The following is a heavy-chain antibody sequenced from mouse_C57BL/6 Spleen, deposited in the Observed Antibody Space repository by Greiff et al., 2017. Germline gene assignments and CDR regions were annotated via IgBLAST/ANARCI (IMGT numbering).Heavy chain of an antibody. V-gene: IGHV1-42*01. CDR3: ARWGDGTWVAY. CDR1: GYSFTGYY. CDR2: INPSTGGT. Sequence: EVKLMESGPELVKPGASVKISCKASGYSFTGYYMNWVKQSPEKSLEWIGEINPSTGGTTYNQKFKAKATLTVDKSSSTAYMQLKSLTSEDSAVYYCARWGDGTWVAYWGQGTLVTVSA. D-gene: IGHD3-3*01. J-gene: IGHJ3*01.